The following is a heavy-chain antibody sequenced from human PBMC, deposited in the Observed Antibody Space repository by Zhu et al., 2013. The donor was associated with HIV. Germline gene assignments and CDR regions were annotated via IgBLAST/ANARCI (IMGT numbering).Heavy chain of an antibody. CDR2: INRDGSAK. CDR3: ARSNDMDV. CDR1: GFTFSSYW. V-gene: IGHV3-7*01. Sequence: EVQVVESGGGLVQPGGSLRLSCAASGFTFSSYWMTWVRQAPGKGPEWVANINRDGSAKYYMDSVKGRFSISRDNAKNSLYLQMNSLRVEDTALYYCARSNDMDVWGQGPRSPSP. J-gene: IGHJ6*02.